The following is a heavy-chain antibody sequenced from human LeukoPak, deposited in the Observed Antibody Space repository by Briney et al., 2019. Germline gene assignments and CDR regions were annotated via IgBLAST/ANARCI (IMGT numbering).Heavy chain of an antibody. V-gene: IGHV3-23*01. D-gene: IGHD5-12*01. CDR3: ARDLGWLHYED. CDR2: IGGIGGFIT. J-gene: IGHJ4*02. Sequence: GGSLRLSCAASGFTFSSHGMNWVRQAPGKGLEWVSGIGGIGGFITYYAESAKGRSTVSRDNSKNKLYLQMNSLRADDTAIYCRARDLGWLHYEDWGQGTLVTVSS. CDR1: GFTFSSHG.